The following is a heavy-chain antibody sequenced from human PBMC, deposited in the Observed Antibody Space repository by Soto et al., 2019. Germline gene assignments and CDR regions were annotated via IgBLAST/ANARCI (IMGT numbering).Heavy chain of an antibody. CDR2: IYYSGST. Sequence: ETLSLTCPVSGGSISSSSYYWGWIRQPPGKGLEWIGSIYYSGSTYYNPSLKSRVTISVDTSKNQFSLKLSSVTAADTAVYYCARALNYYDSSGYTYYFDYWGQGTLVTRLL. J-gene: IGHJ4*02. V-gene: IGHV4-39*01. CDR3: ARALNYYDSSGYTYYFDY. D-gene: IGHD3-22*01. CDR1: GGSISSSSYY.